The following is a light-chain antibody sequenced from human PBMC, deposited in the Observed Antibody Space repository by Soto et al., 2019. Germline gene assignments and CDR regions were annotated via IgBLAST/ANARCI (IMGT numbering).Light chain of an antibody. V-gene: IGLV2-11*01. Sequence: QSVLTQPRSVSGSPGQSVTISCTGTSSDVGHYNYVSWYQHHPGKAPKLMIYDVIKRPSGVPDRFSGSKSANTASQTISGLRAEDRCDNYCCSYAATSTLRISGGGNKLTV. J-gene: IGLJ2*01. CDR1: SSDVGHYNY. CDR2: DVI. CDR3: CSYAATSTLRI.